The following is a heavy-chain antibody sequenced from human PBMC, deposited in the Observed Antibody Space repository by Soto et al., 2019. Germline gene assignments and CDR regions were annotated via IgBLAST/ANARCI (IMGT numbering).Heavy chain of an antibody. CDR1: GFTVSSYA. V-gene: IGHV3-23*01. D-gene: IGHD6-13*01. CDR2: ISAST. CDR3: AIRMYSTRWYYLDY. Sequence: EMQLLESGGGLVQAGGSLRLSCAASGFTVSSYALNWVRQAPGKGLEWVSGISASTYYADSVKGGSTTSRDTSKNTLYLQMNSLRAEDTAIYFCAIRMYSTRWYYLDYWGQGTLVTVSS. J-gene: IGHJ4*02.